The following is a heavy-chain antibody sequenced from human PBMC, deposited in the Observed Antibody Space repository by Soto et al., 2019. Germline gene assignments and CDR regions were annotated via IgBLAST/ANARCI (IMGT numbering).Heavy chain of an antibody. J-gene: IGHJ4*02. V-gene: IGHV5-51*01. CDR3: ARKNRFICEP. CDR2: IKPGTSDI. Sequence: VESLKISCKFFGYNLSSALIFFVRQMPGKGLEWMGLIKPGTSDIRYSPPFRCQVTISADEAVTTAYLQWSGLKASDSAMYYCARKNRFICEPWGQGTLVNVS. CDR1: GYNLSSAL. D-gene: IGHD2-21*01.